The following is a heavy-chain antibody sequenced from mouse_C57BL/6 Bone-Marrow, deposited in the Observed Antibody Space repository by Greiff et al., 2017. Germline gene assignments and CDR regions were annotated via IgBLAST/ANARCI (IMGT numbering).Heavy chain of an antibody. D-gene: IGHD2-5*01. CDR3: ARIPLYSTRAY. J-gene: IGHJ3*01. V-gene: IGHV8-8*01. Sequence: QVQLKESGPGILQPSQTLSLTCSFSGFSLSTFGMGVGWIRQPSGQGLEWLAHIWWDDDKYYNPALKSRLTISKDTSKHQVFLTIAHVDTADTATYYCARIPLYSTRAYWGQGTLVTVSA. CDR2: IWWDDDK. CDR1: GFSLSTFGMG.